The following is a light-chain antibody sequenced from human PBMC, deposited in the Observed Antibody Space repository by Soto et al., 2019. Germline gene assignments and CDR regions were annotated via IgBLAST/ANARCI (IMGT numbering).Light chain of an antibody. CDR1: QSVSSY. J-gene: IGKJ5*01. V-gene: IGKV3-11*01. CDR3: QQCNNWPPSLT. CDR2: DAS. Sequence: EIVLTQSPATLSLSPGERATLSCRATQSVSSYLAWYQQKPGQAPRLLIYDASNRATGIPPRFSGSGSGTDFTLTISSLEPEDFAVYYCQQCNNWPPSLTFGQGTRLEIK.